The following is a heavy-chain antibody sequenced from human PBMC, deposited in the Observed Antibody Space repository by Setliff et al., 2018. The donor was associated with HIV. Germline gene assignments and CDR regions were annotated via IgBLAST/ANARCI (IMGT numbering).Heavy chain of an antibody. Sequence: SETLSLTCTVSGGSISNYYWSWIRQPPGKGLEWIGYVYYTGSANYNTSLKSRVTISVDTSKNQFSLKLSSVTAADTAVYYCARIYDSSGYYRAPIGWFDPWGQGTLVTVSS. V-gene: IGHV4-59*08. CDR2: VYYTGSA. J-gene: IGHJ5*02. D-gene: IGHD3-22*01. CDR3: ARIYDSSGYYRAPIGWFDP. CDR1: GGSISNYY.